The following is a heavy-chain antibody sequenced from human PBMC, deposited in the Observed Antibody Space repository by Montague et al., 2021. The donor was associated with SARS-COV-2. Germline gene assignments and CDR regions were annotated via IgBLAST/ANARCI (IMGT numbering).Heavy chain of an antibody. CDR2: INHNGNT. Sequence: SETLSLTCTVSGGSFIGYYWGWIRRPPGKGLEWIGEINHNGNTEYNPSLKSRLTMSLDTSRTHISLQVTSMTAADTAVYFCARRLYSFGSGTYRDWGQGNLVTVSS. J-gene: IGHJ4*02. D-gene: IGHD3-10*01. V-gene: IGHV4-34*01. CDR1: GGSFIGYY. CDR3: ARRLYSFGSGTYRD.